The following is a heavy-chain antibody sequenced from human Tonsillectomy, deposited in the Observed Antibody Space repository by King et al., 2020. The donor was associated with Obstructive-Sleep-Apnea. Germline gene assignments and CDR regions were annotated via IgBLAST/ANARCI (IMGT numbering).Heavy chain of an antibody. V-gene: IGHV4-30-4*01. CDR1: GGSISSGDYY. CDR2: IYYSGGT. Sequence: HVQLQESGPGLLKPSQTLSLTCTVSGGSISSGDYYWSWIRQPPGKGLEWIGYIYYSGGTYYNPSLKSRVTISVDTSKNQFSLKLSSVTAADTAVYYCARDRTWIQLWSDWGQGTLVTVSS. J-gene: IGHJ4*02. D-gene: IGHD5-18*01. CDR3: ARDRTWIQLWSD.